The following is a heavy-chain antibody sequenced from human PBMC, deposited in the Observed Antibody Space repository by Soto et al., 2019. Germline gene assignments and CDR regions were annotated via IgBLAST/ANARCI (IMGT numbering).Heavy chain of an antibody. CDR1: GFTFSDYV. J-gene: IGHJ4*02. V-gene: IGHV3-30*18. CDR3: AKDWGRYCSGSTCHRVGY. Sequence: QVQLVESGGGVVQPGTSLRLSCAASGFTFSDYVMHWVRQAPGKGLEWVAEISSDGNNNYNADSVQGRFTISRDNSKNMLFLQMNSLRTEYTALYYWAKDWGRYCSGSTCHRVGYWGQGTLVTVSS. CDR2: ISSDGNNN. D-gene: IGHD2-15*01.